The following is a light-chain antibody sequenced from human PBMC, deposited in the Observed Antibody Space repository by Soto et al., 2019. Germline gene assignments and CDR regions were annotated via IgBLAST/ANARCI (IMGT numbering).Light chain of an antibody. CDR1: QSIGIF. Sequence: DIQMTQSPSSLSASVGDKVTITCRASQSIGIFLNWYQQKPGKAPQLLIYTASSLPSGVPSRFSASGSGTDFTLTIRSLQPEDFATYYCQQTYGLVTFGGGTKVEIK. J-gene: IGKJ4*01. V-gene: IGKV1-39*01. CDR3: QQTYGLVT. CDR2: TAS.